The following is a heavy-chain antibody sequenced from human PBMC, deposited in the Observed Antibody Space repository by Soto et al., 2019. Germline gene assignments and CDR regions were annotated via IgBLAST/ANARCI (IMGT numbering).Heavy chain of an antibody. CDR1: GFTFSSYA. D-gene: IGHD2-2*01. V-gene: IGHV3-23*01. CDR3: AKDLERGGLPAAAIPDWFDP. Sequence: EVQLLESGGGLVQPGGSLRLSCAASGFTFSSYAMSWVRQAPGKGLEWVSAISGSGGSTYYADSVKGRFTISRDNSKNTLYLQMNSLRAEDTAVYYCAKDLERGGLPAAAIPDWFDPWGQGTLVTVSS. J-gene: IGHJ5*02. CDR2: ISGSGGST.